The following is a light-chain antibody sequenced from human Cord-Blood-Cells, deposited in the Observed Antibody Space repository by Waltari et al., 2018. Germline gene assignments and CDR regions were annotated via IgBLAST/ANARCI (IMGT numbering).Light chain of an antibody. CDR1: STXXGGXXX. CDR2: EVS. J-gene: IGLJ3*02. CDR3: SSYAGSNNWV. Sequence: QSALTQPPSASGSPGHSVXXSCPGTSTXXGGXXXVSWYQQHPGNAPKLMIYEVSKRPSGVPDRFSGSKSGNTASLTVSGLQAEDEADYYCSSYAGSNNWVFGGGTKLTVL. V-gene: IGLV2-8*01.